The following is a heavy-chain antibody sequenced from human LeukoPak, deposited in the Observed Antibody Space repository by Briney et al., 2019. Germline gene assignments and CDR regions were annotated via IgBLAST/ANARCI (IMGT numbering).Heavy chain of an antibody. V-gene: IGHV4-39*01. Sequence: SETLSLTCTVSGGSLSSSSYYWRWLRQPPGKGLEWIGSIYYSGSTYYHPSLKSRVNISVNTSKNQFSLKLSSVTAADTAVYYCARLVRGVVNWFDPWGQGTLVTVSS. CDR3: ARLVRGVVNWFDP. CDR2: IYYSGST. J-gene: IGHJ5*02. D-gene: IGHD3-10*01. CDR1: GGSLSSSSYY.